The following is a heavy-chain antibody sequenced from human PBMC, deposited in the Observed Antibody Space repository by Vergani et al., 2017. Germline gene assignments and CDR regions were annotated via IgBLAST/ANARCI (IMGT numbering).Heavy chain of an antibody. CDR2: IHTGGST. J-gene: IGHJ4*02. CDR3: ARSRPYCTSGSCPAS. D-gene: IGHD2-15*01. CDR1: GESIRSGSHY. Sequence: QVKLQESGPGLLKPSQTLSLTCPVSGESIRSGSHYWSWIRQPAGKGPEWIGHIHTGGSTDLNPSFKSRVSISVDTSKSQFSLKLNSVTVADTAVYYCARSRPYCTSGSCPASWGQGTLVTVSS. V-gene: IGHV4-61*02.